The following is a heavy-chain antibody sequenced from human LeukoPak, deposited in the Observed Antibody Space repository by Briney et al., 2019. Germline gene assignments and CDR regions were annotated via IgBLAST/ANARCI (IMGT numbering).Heavy chain of an antibody. Sequence: PSETLSLTCTVSGGSISSYYWSWVRQPAGKGLEWVGRIYTSGSTNYNLYLKSRVTMSVDTSKNQFSLKLSSVTAADTAVYYCARDIDSSSWYRWFDPWGQGTLVTVSS. CDR1: GGSISSYY. V-gene: IGHV4-4*07. CDR2: IYTSGST. D-gene: IGHD6-13*01. J-gene: IGHJ5*02. CDR3: ARDIDSSSWYRWFDP.